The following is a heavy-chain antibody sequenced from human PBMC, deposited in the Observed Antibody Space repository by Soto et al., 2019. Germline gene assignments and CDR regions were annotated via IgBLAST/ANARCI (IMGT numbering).Heavy chain of an antibody. Sequence: EAQLVESGGGVVKPGGSLRLSCAASGFTFSSYSMNWVRLDPGKGLEWISYIGRSDNNIHYADSVKRPFTLSRDNAKGSLYLSMDSLGDDDRAVYYWTRKTSADWWGQRTLVNVS. V-gene: IGHV3-48*02. D-gene: IGHD2-2*01. CDR3: TRKTSADW. CDR2: IGRSDNNI. CDR1: GFTFSSYS. J-gene: IGHJ4*02.